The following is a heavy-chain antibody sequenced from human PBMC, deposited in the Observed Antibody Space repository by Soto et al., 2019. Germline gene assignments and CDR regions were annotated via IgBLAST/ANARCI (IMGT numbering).Heavy chain of an antibody. CDR2: FDPEDGET. CDR1: GYSLTELS. J-gene: IGHJ4*02. CDR3: ATKGRSLYDSSGSDSYYFDY. Sequence: AAVKVSCKVSGYSLTELSMHWVRQAPGKGLEWMGGFDPEDGETIYAQKFQGRVTMTEDTSTDTAYMELSSLRSEDTAVYYCATKGRSLYDSSGSDSYYFDYWGQGTLVTVSS. D-gene: IGHD3-22*01. V-gene: IGHV1-24*01.